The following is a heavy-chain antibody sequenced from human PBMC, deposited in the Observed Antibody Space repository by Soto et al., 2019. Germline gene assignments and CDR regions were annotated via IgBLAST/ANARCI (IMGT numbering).Heavy chain of an antibody. V-gene: IGHV1-18*01. CDR3: ATRVGNLDQ. Sequence: ASVKVSCKASGYTFTSYGISWVRQAPGQGLEWMGLISPYNGKTNYAQKFQGRVTMTTDTSTSTADMELSSLRPEDTAVYYCATRVGNLDQWGQGTLVTVSS. J-gene: IGHJ4*02. CDR2: ISPYNGKT. CDR1: GYTFTSYG. D-gene: IGHD1-26*01.